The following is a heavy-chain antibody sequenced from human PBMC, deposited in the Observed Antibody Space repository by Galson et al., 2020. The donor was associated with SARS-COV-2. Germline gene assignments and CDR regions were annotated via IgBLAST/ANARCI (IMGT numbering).Heavy chain of an antibody. J-gene: IGHJ4*02. CDR1: GFTFSSYW. Sequence: GESLKISCAASGFTFSSYWMSWVRQAPGKGLEWVANIKQDGSEKYYVDSVKGRFTISRDNAKNSLYLQMNSLRAEDTAVYYCARVRPNGPFDYWGQGTLVTVSS. D-gene: IGHD7-27*01. CDR2: IKQDGSEK. CDR3: ARVRPNGPFDY. V-gene: IGHV3-7*04.